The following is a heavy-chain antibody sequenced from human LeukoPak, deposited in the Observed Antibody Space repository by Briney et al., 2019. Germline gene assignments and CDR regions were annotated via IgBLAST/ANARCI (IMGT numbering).Heavy chain of an antibody. D-gene: IGHD5-24*01. CDR3: AKGQFSDFDY. CDR1: GFTFSNHG. J-gene: IGHJ4*02. Sequence: PGGSLRLSCAASGFTFSNHGMNWLRQAPGQGLEWVAVISYDGSDEYYADSVKGRFSISRDNAQKSLYLQMNSLRAEDTAVYYCAKGQFSDFDYWGQGTLVTVSS. V-gene: IGHV3-30*18. CDR2: ISYDGSDE.